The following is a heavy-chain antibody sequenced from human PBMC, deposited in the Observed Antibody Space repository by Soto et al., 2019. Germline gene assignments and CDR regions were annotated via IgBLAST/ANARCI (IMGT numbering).Heavy chain of an antibody. CDR2: ISWDGGST. D-gene: IGHD3-10*01. CDR3: AKDIAYYGSGRSDYYGMDV. V-gene: IGHV3-43D*04. CDR1: GFTFDYYA. J-gene: IGHJ6*02. Sequence: PGGSLRLSCAASGFTFDYYAMHWVRQAPWKGLEWVSLISWDGGSTYYADSVKGRFTISRDNSKNSLYLQMNSLRAEDTALYYCAKDIAYYGSGRSDYYGMDVWGQGTTVTVSS.